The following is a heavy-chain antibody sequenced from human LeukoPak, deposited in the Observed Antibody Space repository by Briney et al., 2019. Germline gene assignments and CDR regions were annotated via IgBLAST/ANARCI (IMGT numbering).Heavy chain of an antibody. CDR3: AKDRPRYCSSTSCYLFDY. D-gene: IGHD2-2*01. CDR1: GFSFITYG. Sequence: GGSLRLSCAASGFSFITYGIHWVRQAPGKGLEWVAFIRYDGSNKYYADSVKGRFTISRDNSKNTLYLQMNSLRAEDTAVYYCAKDRPRYCSSTSCYLFDYWGQGTLVTVSS. V-gene: IGHV3-30*02. J-gene: IGHJ4*02. CDR2: IRYDGSNK.